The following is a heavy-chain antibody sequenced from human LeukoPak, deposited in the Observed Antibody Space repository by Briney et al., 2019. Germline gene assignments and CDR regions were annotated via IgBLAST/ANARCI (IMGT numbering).Heavy chain of an antibody. D-gene: IGHD4-17*01. J-gene: IGHJ6*02. CDR3: ARHVSGDYAWLDV. CDR2: INHSGSA. Sequence: PSETLSLTCAVYGGPFSGYYWSWIRQPPGKGLEWIGEINHSGSANYNPSLKSRVTISVDRSKNQFSLKLSSVTAADTAMYYCARHVSGDYAWLDVWGQGTTVTVSS. V-gene: IGHV4-34*01. CDR1: GGPFSGYY.